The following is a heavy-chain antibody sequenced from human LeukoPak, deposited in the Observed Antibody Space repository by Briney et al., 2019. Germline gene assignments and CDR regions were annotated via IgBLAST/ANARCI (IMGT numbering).Heavy chain of an antibody. Sequence: SETLSLTCTVSGGSITTYSWSWIRQPPGKGLEWIGYIYYSGNTNYNPSLKSRVTISVDTSKNQFSLKLSSVTAADTAMYYCAGSGYSSGYLFDYWGQGTLVTVSS. J-gene: IGHJ4*02. V-gene: IGHV4-59*01. CDR3: AGSGYSSGYLFDY. D-gene: IGHD5-18*01. CDR1: GGSITTYS. CDR2: IYYSGNT.